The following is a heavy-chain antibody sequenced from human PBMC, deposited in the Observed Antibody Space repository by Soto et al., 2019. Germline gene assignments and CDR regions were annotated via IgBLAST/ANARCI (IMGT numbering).Heavy chain of an antibody. D-gene: IGHD2-2*01. V-gene: IGHV1-18*04. CDR2: ISAYNGNT. CDR1: GYTFTSYG. J-gene: IGHJ6*02. CDR3: ARRYCSSTNCYVGSESYGMDV. Sequence: QVQLVQSGAEVKKPGASVKVSCKASGYTFTSYGISWVRQAPGQGLEWMGWISAYNGNTNYAQKLQGRVTMTTDTSTSTAYMELRSLRSDDTAVYYCARRYCSSTNCYVGSESYGMDVWGQGTTVTVSS.